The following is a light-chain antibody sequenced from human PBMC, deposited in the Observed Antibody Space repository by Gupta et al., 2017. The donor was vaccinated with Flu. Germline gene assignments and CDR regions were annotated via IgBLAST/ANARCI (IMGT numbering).Light chain of an antibody. CDR2: EVS. CDR3: CAYTSASTGV. CDR1: SSDVGAYGF. V-gene: IGLV2-14*01. J-gene: IGLJ3*02. Sequence: QSSLTQPASVSGSPGQSITISCTGTSSDVGAYGFVSWYQQHPGKVHRLIIYEVSKRPAGVSSRFSGSVSGNTASLTISGRKAGDEADYYCCAYTSASTGVFGGGTNVTVL.